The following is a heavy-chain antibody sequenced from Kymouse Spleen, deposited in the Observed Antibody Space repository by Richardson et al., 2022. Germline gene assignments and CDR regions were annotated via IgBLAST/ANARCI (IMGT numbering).Heavy chain of an antibody. Sequence: EVQLVESGGGLVQPGGSLRLSCAASGFTFSSYDMHWVRQATGKGLEWVSAIGTAGDTYYPGSVKGRFTISRENAKNSLYLQMNSLRAGDTAVYYCARTAVAGTLYGMDVWGQGTTVTVSS. CDR1: GFTFSSYD. J-gene: IGHJ6*02. D-gene: IGHD6-19*01. CDR3: ARTAVAGTLYGMDV. V-gene: IGHV3-13*01. CDR2: IGTAGDT.